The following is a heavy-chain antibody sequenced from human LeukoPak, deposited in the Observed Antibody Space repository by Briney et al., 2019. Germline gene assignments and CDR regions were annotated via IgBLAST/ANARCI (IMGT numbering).Heavy chain of an antibody. Sequence: ASVKVSCKASGYTFTSYGISWVRQAPGQGLEWMGWISAYNGNTNYAQKLQGRVTMTTDTSTSTAYMELRSLRSDDTAVYYCARDPLLSSPYAFDIWGQGTMVTVSS. CDR2: ISAYNGNT. V-gene: IGHV1-18*01. CDR3: ARDPLLSSPYAFDI. D-gene: IGHD2-8*01. J-gene: IGHJ3*02. CDR1: GYTFTSYG.